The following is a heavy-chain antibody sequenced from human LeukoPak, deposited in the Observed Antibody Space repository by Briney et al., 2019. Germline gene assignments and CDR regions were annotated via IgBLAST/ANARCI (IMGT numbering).Heavy chain of an antibody. V-gene: IGHV4-59*01. J-gene: IGHJ4*02. Sequence: SETLSLTCAVSGGSISSYYWSWIRQPPGKGLEWIGYIYYSGSTNYNASLKSRVTISVDTSKNQFSLKLSSVTAADTAVYYCARLTTWRTGFDYWGQGTLVTVSS. CDR1: GGSISSYY. CDR3: ARLTTWRTGFDY. CDR2: IYYSGST. D-gene: IGHD2/OR15-2a*01.